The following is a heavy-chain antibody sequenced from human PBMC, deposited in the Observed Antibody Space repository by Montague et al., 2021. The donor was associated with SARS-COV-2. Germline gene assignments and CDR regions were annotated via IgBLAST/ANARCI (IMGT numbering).Heavy chain of an antibody. D-gene: IGHD4-17*01. V-gene: IGHV4-34*01. J-gene: IGHJ6*02. CDR1: GGSFSGYY. Sequence: SETLSLTCAVYGGSFSGYYLNWIRQPPGKGLEWIGEINHSGSTNYNPSXXSRVTIAVDTSKNQFSLKLTSVTAADTAVFYCARSTVTNSPFGFSNKLRSRYNGMDVWGQGTTVTVSS. CDR2: INHSGST. CDR3: ARSTVTNSPFGFSNKLRSRYNGMDV.